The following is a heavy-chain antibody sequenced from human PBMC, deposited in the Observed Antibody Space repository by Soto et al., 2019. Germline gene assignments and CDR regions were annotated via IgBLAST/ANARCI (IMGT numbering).Heavy chain of an antibody. CDR3: ARGVTTVTTNWFDP. J-gene: IGHJ5*02. CDR1: GFTFSDYG. D-gene: IGHD4-4*01. CDR2: ISSSSSYI. Sequence: GRSLRLSCSVSGFTFSDYGVNWVRQAPGKGLEWVSSISSSSSYIYYADSVKGRFTISRDNAKNSLYLQMNSLRAEDTAVYYCARGVTTVTTNWFDPWGQGTLVTVSS. V-gene: IGHV3-21*01.